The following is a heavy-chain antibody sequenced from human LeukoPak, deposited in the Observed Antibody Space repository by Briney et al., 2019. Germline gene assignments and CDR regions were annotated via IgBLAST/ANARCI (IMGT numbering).Heavy chain of an antibody. CDR2: ISSSGSTI. D-gene: IGHD4-17*01. J-gene: IGHJ4*02. V-gene: IGHV3-11*01. CDR1: GFTFSDYY. Sequence: GGSLRLSCAASGFTFSDYYMSWIRQAPGKGLVWVSYISSSGSTIYYADSVKGRFTISRDNAKNSLYLQMDSLRAEDTAVYYCARDDAGGDSRDYFDYWGQGTLVTVSS. CDR3: ARDDAGGDSRDYFDY.